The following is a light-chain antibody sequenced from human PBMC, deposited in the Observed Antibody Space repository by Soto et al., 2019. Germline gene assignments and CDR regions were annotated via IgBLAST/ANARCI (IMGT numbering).Light chain of an antibody. V-gene: IGKV3-20*01. J-gene: IGKJ1*01. CDR3: QPYGNPPRT. CDR2: GAS. Sequence: ESVLRQFPGTLSLSPGERATLSCRASQSVSSNYLAWYQQKPGQAPRLLIYGASSRATGIPDRFSGSGSGTDFTLTISRLEPEDFAVYYCQPYGNPPRTFGQGPKVDIK. CDR1: QSVSSNY.